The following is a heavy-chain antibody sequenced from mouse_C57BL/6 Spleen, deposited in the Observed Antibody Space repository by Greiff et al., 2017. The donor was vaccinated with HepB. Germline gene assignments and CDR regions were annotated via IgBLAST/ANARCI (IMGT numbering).Heavy chain of an antibody. CDR3: ARRMVEAWFAY. V-gene: IGHV1-53*01. CDR2: INPSIGGT. D-gene: IGHD1-1*02. Sequence: VQLQQPGPELVKPGASVKLSFKASGYTFTSYCMHWVKQRPGQGLEWIGNINPSIGGTNYNEKFKSKATLTVDKSSSTAYMQLSSLTSEDSAVYYCARRMVEAWFAYWGQGTLVTVSA. CDR1: GYTFTSYC. J-gene: IGHJ3*01.